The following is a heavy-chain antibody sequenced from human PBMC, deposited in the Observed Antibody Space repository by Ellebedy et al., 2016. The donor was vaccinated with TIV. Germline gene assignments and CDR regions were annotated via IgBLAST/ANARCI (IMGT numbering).Heavy chain of an antibody. V-gene: IGHV3-30*03. J-gene: IGHJ3*02. Sequence: GESLKISCAASGFTFGSFDMHWVRQAPGKGLECVAFIAFAGSNEYYTESVKGRFTSSRDNSKNTLYLQMNSLRDDDTALYYSSRDLGGALFRDGDGALDIWGQGTMVTVSS. CDR3: SRDLGGALFRDGDGALDI. CDR1: GFTFGSFD. CDR2: IAFAGSNE. D-gene: IGHD5-24*01.